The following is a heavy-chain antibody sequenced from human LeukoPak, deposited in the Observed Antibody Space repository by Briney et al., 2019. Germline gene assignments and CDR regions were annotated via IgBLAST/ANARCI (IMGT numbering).Heavy chain of an antibody. Sequence: GGSLRLSCAASGFTFSRYAMNWVRQAPGKGLGWVSAISGSGGSTYYADSVKGRFTISRDNSKSTLYLQMNSLRAEDSAAYYCAKDRFYGSGSYTFDSWGQGTLVTVSS. J-gene: IGHJ4*02. CDR2: ISGSGGST. D-gene: IGHD3-10*01. CDR3: AKDRFYGSGSYTFDS. CDR1: GFTFSRYA. V-gene: IGHV3-23*01.